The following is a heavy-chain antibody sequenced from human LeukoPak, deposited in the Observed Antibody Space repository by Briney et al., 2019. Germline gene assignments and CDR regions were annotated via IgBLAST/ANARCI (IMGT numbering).Heavy chain of an antibody. Sequence: SETLSLTCTVSGVSFSNSNFYWGWIRRPPGTGPEFIGCMHYSGSTYYNPSLKSRVAVFVDTSKNQFSLNLRFVSDADTAVYYSSRGVYCSTASCYWDWGQGTLVTVSS. V-gene: IGHV4-39*01. CDR3: SRGVYCSTASCYWD. CDR1: GVSFSNSNFY. D-gene: IGHD2-2*01. CDR2: MHYSGST. J-gene: IGHJ4*02.